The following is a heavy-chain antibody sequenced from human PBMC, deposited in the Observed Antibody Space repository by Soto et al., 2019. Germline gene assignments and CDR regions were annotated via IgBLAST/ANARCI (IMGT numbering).Heavy chain of an antibody. CDR1: GFTFNNYA. D-gene: IGHD3-10*01. V-gene: IGHV3-30-3*01. CDR3: ARPPLGRTGGFDY. J-gene: IGHJ4*02. CDR2: ISYDGGNK. Sequence: QVQLVESGGGVVQPGRSLRLSCAASGFTFNNYAMHWVRQAPGKGLEWVAVISYDGGNKYYADSVKGRFTVSRDNSKNTVYLQMDSLKTDDTAVYYCARPPLGRTGGFDYWGQGTLVTVSS.